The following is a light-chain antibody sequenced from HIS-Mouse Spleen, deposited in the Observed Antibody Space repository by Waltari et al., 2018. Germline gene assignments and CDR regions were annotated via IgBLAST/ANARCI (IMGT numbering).Light chain of an antibody. CDR2: QDS. Sequence: SYELTQPPSVSVSPGQTASITCSGDKLGDKYACWYQQKPGQSPVLVIYQDSKRPPGIPGRFSGSNAGNTATLTISGTQAMDEADYYCQAWDSSYSVFGGGTKLTVL. V-gene: IGLV3-1*01. CDR1: KLGDKY. CDR3: QAWDSSYSV. J-gene: IGLJ2*01.